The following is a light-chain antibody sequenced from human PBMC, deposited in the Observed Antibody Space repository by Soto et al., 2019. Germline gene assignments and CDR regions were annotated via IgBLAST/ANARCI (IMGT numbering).Light chain of an antibody. J-gene: IGKJ1*01. V-gene: IGKV3-20*01. Sequence: EIVLTQSPGTVSLSPGERATLSCRASQSVSSNYLAWYQQKPGQAPRLLIFGASSRATGIPDRFSGSGSGTDFTLTITRLEPEDFAVYYCQQYGSTPVTFGQGTKV. CDR2: GAS. CDR1: QSVSSNY. CDR3: QQYGSTPVT.